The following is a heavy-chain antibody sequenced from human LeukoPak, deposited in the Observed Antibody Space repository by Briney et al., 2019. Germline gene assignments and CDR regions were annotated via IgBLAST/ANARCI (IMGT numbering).Heavy chain of an antibody. Sequence: GGSLRLSCAASGFTLSSYAMSWVRQAPGKGLEWVSSISSSSSYIYYADSVKGRFTISRDNAKNSLYLQMNSLRAEDTAVYYCARDAHRSTSLDYWGQGTLVTVSS. CDR1: GFTLSSYA. V-gene: IGHV3-21*01. D-gene: IGHD2-2*01. CDR3: ARDAHRSTSLDY. CDR2: ISSSSSYI. J-gene: IGHJ4*02.